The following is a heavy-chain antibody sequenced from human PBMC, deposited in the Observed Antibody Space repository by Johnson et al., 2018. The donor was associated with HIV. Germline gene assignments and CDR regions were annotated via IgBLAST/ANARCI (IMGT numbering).Heavy chain of an antibody. CDR1: GFTFSSYA. CDR3: AKDPYSGSPIDI. CDR2: ISYDGSNK. D-gene: IGHD1-26*01. Sequence: QVHLVESGGGLVQPGGSLRLSCAASGFTFSSYAMHWVRQAPGKGLEWVAVISYDGSNKYYADSVKGRFTISRDNSKNTLYLQMNSLRAEDTAVYYCAKDPYSGSPIDIWGQGTMVTVSS. V-gene: IGHV3-30*04. J-gene: IGHJ3*02.